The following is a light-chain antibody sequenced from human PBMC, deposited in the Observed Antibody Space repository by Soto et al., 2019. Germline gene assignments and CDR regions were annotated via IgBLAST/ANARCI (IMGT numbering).Light chain of an antibody. CDR3: QQANSFPIT. CDR2: AAS. CDR1: QGVANY. V-gene: IGKV1-9*01. Sequence: DIQLTQSPSFLSPSVRDRVTITCRASQGVANYFAWYQQKPGKAPKLLIYAASTLQGGVPSRFSGSGSGTEFTLTISSLQPEDFATYYCQQANSFPITFGQGTRLEIK. J-gene: IGKJ5*01.